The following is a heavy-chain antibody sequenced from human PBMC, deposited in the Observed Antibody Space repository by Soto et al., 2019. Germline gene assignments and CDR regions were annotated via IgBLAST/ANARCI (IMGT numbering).Heavy chain of an antibody. Sequence: GGSLRLSCAASGFTFSSYDMHWVRQATGKGLEWVSAIGTAGDTYYPGSVKGRFTISRENAKNSLYLQMNSLRAGDTAVYYCARGGMTTKAFDIWGQGTMVTVSS. J-gene: IGHJ3*02. CDR1: GFTFSSYD. V-gene: IGHV3-13*01. CDR3: ARGGMTTKAFDI. CDR2: IGTAGDT. D-gene: IGHD4-4*01.